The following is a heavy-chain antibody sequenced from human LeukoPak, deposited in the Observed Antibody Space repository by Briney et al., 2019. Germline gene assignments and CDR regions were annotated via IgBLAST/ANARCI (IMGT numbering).Heavy chain of an antibody. D-gene: IGHD3-16*01. CDR3: ARSVWGSYATVS. CDR2: INPNSGGT. V-gene: IGHV1-2*02. Sequence: AGSVKVSCKASGYTFTGYYMHWVRQAPGQGLEWMGWINPNSGGTNYAQKFQGRVTMTRDTSISTAYMELSRLRSDDTAVYYCARSVWGSYATVSWGQGTLVTVSS. CDR1: GYTFTGYY. J-gene: IGHJ5*02.